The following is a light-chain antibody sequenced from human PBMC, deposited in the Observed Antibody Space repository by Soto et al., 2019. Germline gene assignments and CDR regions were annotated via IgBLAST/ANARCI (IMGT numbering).Light chain of an antibody. V-gene: IGKV3-15*01. CDR2: GAS. J-gene: IGKJ1*01. CDR3: QQYNNWLWT. Sequence: EIVMTQSPATLSVSPGERATLSCRASQNISSNLAWYQQKPGQAPRVLIDGASTRATGIPARFSGSGSGTEFTLTISSLKSEDFAVYYCQQYNNWLWTFGQGTKVEIK. CDR1: QNISSN.